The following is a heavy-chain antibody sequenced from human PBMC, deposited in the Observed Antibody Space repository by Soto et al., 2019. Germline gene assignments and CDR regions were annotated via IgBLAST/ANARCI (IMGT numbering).Heavy chain of an antibody. D-gene: IGHD6-13*01. CDR2: IYYSGST. Sequence: SETLSLTCTVSGGSISSSSYYWGWIRQPPGKGLEWIGSIYYSGSTYYNPSLKSRVTISVDTFKNQFSLKLSSVTAADTAVYYCARHQSHSSSYVDPWGQGTLVTVSS. CDR3: ARHQSHSSSYVDP. V-gene: IGHV4-39*01. CDR1: GGSISSSSYY. J-gene: IGHJ5*02.